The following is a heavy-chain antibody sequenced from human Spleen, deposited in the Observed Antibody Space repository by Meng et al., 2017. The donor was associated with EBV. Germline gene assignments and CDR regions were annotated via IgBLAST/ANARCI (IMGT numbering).Heavy chain of an antibody. D-gene: IGHD1-26*01. CDR1: GDSVSSNNAA. CDR3: TRTPHSSADWFDP. CDR2: TYYRSNWYN. V-gene: IGHV6-1*01. Sequence: QGPLQQHGPGLVKPSQTLSLTCAISGDSVSSNNAAWNWIRQSPSRGLEWLGRTYYRSNWYNDYAVSLRSRLTINPDTSKNQFSLQLRSVTPEDTAVYYCTRTPHSSADWFDPWGQGTLVTVSS. J-gene: IGHJ5*02.